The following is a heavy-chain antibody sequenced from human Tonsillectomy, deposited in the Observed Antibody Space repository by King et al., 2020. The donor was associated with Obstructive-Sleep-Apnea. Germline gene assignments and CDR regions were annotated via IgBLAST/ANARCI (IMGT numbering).Heavy chain of an antibody. D-gene: IGHD1-1*01. CDR2: VKSKTDGGTT. J-gene: IGHJ4*02. V-gene: IGHV3-15*02. Sequence: VQLVESGGALVKPGGSLRLSCAASRFIFINAWMSWVRQAPGKGLEWVGRVKSKTDGGTTDYAAPVKGRFIISRDDSKNTLFLQMNSLKTEDTGVYYCTTGATTGTNFKVTYDYWGQGTLVTVSS. CDR1: RFIFINAW. CDR3: TTGATTGTNFKVTYDY.